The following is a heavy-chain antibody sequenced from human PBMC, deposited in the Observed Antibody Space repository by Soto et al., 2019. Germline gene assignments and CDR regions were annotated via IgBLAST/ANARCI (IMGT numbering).Heavy chain of an antibody. CDR2: ISPSGNTI. Sequence: EVQLVESGGGLVQPGGSLRLSCAASSFTFSAYSMTWVRQAPGKGLEWVSYISPSGNTIYYADSVKGRFTISRENVKNSLYLQMNSLRDEDTAVYYCASPTYYYDHRGAYDIWGQGTKVTVSS. V-gene: IGHV3-48*02. CDR1: SFTFSAYS. D-gene: IGHD3-22*01. CDR3: ASPTYYYDHRGAYDI. J-gene: IGHJ3*02.